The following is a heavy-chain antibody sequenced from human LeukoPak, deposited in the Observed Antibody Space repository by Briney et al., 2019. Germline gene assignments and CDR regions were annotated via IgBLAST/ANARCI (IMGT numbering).Heavy chain of an antibody. CDR2: INPGSGTA. CDR3: ARGISGGSTVTYFFDY. CDR1: GYTFTSYY. J-gene: IGHJ4*02. V-gene: IGHV1-46*01. D-gene: IGHD4-11*01. Sequence: GASVKVSCKASGYTFTSYYIHWMRQAPGQGLVWMGIINPGSGTATYAQKFQGRVTMTRDTSTSTVYMELSSLRSEDTAVYYCARGISGGSTVTYFFDYWGQGTLVTVSS.